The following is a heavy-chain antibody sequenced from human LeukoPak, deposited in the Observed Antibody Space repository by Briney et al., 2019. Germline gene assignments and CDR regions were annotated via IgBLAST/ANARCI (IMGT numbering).Heavy chain of an antibody. CDR2: ISSSSSYI. CDR3: ARAAKRYCSGGSCSFDY. J-gene: IGHJ4*02. V-gene: IGHV3-21*01. Sequence: GGSLRLSCAASGFTFSSYAMSWVRQAPGKGLEWVSSISSSSSYIYYADSVKGRFTISRDNAKNSLYLQMNSLRAEDTAVYYCARAAKRYCSGGSCSFDYWGQGTLVTVSS. CDR1: GFTFSSYA. D-gene: IGHD2-15*01.